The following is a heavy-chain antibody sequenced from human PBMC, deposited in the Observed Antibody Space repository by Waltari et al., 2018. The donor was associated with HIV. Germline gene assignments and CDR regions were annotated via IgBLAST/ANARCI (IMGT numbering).Heavy chain of an antibody. D-gene: IGHD6-19*01. Sequence: QGQLQQSGPGLVKPSQTLSLTCVISGDSVSSNSAAWNWIRQSPSRGLEWLGRTYYRSRWYNEYAVSVKSRITINQDTSKNQFSLQLKSVTPEDTAVYCCVRGGQWLNWFGPWGPGTLVTVSS. CDR2: TYYRSRWYN. CDR3: VRGGQWLNWFGP. CDR1: GDSVSSNSAA. V-gene: IGHV6-1*01. J-gene: IGHJ5*02.